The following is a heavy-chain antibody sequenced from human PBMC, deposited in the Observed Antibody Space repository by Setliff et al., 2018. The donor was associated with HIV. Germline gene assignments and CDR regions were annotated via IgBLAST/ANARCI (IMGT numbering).Heavy chain of an antibody. CDR3: VRGVTRDISGYYRDEYFQH. Sequence: EASVKVSCKASGYRFNTYGISWVRQAPGQGLEWMGWISPYNGDTRFAQSLQGRVTLTTDTSTNTAYMEMRTLGSDDTAVYYCVRGVTRDISGYYRDEYFQHWGQGTPVTVSS. CDR1: GYRFNTYG. CDR2: ISPYNGDT. J-gene: IGHJ1*01. D-gene: IGHD3-22*01. V-gene: IGHV1-18*01.